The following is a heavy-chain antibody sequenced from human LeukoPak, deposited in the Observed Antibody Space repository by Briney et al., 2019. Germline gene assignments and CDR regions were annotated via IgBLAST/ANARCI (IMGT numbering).Heavy chain of an antibody. CDR2: VYYSGST. CDR1: GGSISSYY. Sequence: PSETLSLTCTVSGGSISSYYWSWTRQPPGKGLEWIGYVYYSGSTNYNPSLKSRVTISVDTSKNQFSLKLSSVTAADTAVYYCARGRRKAARPDGMDVWGQGTTVTVSS. CDR3: ARGRRKAARPDGMDV. V-gene: IGHV4-59*08. D-gene: IGHD6-6*01. J-gene: IGHJ6*02.